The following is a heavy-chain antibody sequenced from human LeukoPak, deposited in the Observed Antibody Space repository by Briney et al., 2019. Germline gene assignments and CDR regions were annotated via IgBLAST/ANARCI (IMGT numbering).Heavy chain of an antibody. V-gene: IGHV1-2*02. Sequence: GASVKVSCKASGYTFTDYFMNWVRQAPGQGLEWMGWINPKSGGTVYAQKFQGRVTMTRDTSISTAYMELSRLRSDDTAVYYCARATAASDAFDIWGQGTMVTVSS. CDR3: ARATAASDAFDI. J-gene: IGHJ3*02. D-gene: IGHD6-13*01. CDR1: GYTFTDYF. CDR2: INPKSGGT.